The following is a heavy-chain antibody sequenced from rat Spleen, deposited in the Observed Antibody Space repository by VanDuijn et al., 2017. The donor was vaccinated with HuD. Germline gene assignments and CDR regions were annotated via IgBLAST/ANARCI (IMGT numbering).Heavy chain of an antibody. J-gene: IGHJ2*01. CDR2: ISYDGETT. CDR1: GFTFSDYG. D-gene: IGHD1-8*01. V-gene: IGHV5-7*01. Sequence: EVQLVESGGGLVQPGRSMKLSCADSGFTFSDYGMAWIRQAPKKGLEWVAYISYDGETTYHRNSVTGRFTISRDNAKSTLYLQMDSLRSEDTATYYCARQNYSSYGLDYWGQGVMVTVSS. CDR3: ARQNYSSYGLDY.